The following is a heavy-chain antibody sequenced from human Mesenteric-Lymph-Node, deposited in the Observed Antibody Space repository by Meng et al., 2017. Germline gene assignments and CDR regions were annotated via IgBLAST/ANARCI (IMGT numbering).Heavy chain of an antibody. CDR3: ARTNYGDYNWFDP. CDR1: GGSFSGYY. D-gene: IGHD4-17*01. CDR2: INHSGST. Sequence: QLQLQQWGAGLLKPSETLSLTCAVYGGSFSGYYWSWIRQPPGKGLEWIGEINHSGSTNYNPSLKSRVTISVDTSKNQFSLKLSSVTAADTAVYFCARTNYGDYNWFDPWGQGTLVTVSS. V-gene: IGHV4-34*01. J-gene: IGHJ5*02.